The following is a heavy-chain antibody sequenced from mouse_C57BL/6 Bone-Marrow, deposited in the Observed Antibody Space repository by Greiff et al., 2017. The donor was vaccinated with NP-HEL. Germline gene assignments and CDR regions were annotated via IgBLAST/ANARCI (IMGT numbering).Heavy chain of an antibody. D-gene: IGHD1-1*01. Sequence: EVKLMESGEGLVKPGGSLKLSCAASGFTFSSYAMSWVCQTPEKRLEWVAYISSGGDYIYYADTVKGRFTISRDNARNTLYLQMSSLKSEDTAMYYCTRKRGLYYYGSSYDWYFDVWGTGTTVTVSS. J-gene: IGHJ1*03. CDR1: GFTFSSYA. CDR2: ISSGGDYI. V-gene: IGHV5-9-1*02. CDR3: TRKRGLYYYGSSYDWYFDV.